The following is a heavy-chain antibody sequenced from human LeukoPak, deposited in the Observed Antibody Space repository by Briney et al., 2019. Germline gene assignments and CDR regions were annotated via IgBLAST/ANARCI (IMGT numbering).Heavy chain of an antibody. CDR3: AREGYCSSTSCYTGVSRYFDY. CDR1: GYTFTSYG. J-gene: IGHJ4*02. Sequence: GASVKVSCKASGYTFTSYGISWVRQAPGQGLEWMGWISAYNGNTNYAQKLQGRVTMTTDTSTSTAYMELRSLRSDDTAVYYCAREGYCSSTSCYTGVSRYFDYWGQGTLVTVSS. V-gene: IGHV1-18*01. D-gene: IGHD2-2*02. CDR2: ISAYNGNT.